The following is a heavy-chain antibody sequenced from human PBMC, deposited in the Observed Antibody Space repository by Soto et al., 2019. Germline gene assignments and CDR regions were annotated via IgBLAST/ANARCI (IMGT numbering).Heavy chain of an antibody. J-gene: IGHJ4*02. V-gene: IGHV4-59*08. D-gene: IGHD7-27*01. CDR3: ARRWGRTFDY. CDR2: IYYSGST. CDR1: GGSISSYY. Sequence: SDTLSLTCTVSGGSISSYYWSWIRQPPGKGLEWIGYIYYSGSTNYNPSLKSRVTISVDTSKNQFSLKLSSVTAADTAVYYCARRWGRTFDYWGQGTLVTVSS.